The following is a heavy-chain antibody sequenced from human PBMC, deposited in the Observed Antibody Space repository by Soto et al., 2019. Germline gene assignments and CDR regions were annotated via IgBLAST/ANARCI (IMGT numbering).Heavy chain of an antibody. CDR1: GFTFSSYS. CDR2: ISSSSSYI. V-gene: IGHV3-21*01. CDR3: ARGDSDSYYYYYYMDV. J-gene: IGHJ6*03. D-gene: IGHD2-21*02. Sequence: EVQLVESGGGLVKPGGSLRLSCAASGFTFSSYSMNWVRQAPGKGLEWVSSISSSSSYIYYADSVKGRFTISRDNAKNSLYLQMNSLRAEDTAVYYCARGDSDSYYYYYYMDVWGEGTTVTVSS.